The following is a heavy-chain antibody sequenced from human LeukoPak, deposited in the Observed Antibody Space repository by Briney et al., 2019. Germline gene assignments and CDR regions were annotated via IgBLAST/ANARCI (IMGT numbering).Heavy chain of an antibody. Sequence: SETLSHTCTVSGGSISGYYWSWIRQPPGKGLEWIGYIYNSGSTNYNPSLKSRVTISLDTSKNQFSLNLSSVTAADTAVYYCARRGYFDYWGQGTLVTVSS. J-gene: IGHJ4*02. CDR3: ARRGYFDY. CDR1: GGSISGYY. D-gene: IGHD3-10*01. V-gene: IGHV4-4*08. CDR2: IYNSGST.